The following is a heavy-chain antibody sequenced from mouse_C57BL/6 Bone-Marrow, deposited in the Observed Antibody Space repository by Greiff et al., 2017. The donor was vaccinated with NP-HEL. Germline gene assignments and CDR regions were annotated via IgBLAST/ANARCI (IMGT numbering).Heavy chain of an antibody. V-gene: IGHV1-59*01. D-gene: IGHD2-2*01. CDR3: ARDMVTTVDY. CDR2: IDPSDSYT. CDR1: GYTFTSYW. J-gene: IGHJ2*01. Sequence: QVQLLQPGAELVRPGTSVKLSCKASGYTFTSYWMHWVKQRPGQGLEWIGVIDPSDSYTNYKQKFKGKATLTVDTSSSTTYMQLSSLTSEDSAVYYCARDMVTTVDYWGKGTTLTVSS.